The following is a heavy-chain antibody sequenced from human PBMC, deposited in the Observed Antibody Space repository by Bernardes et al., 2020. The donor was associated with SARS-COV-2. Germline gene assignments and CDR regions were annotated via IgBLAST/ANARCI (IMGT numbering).Heavy chain of an antibody. D-gene: IGHD1-26*01. CDR2: IYSSGNT. Sequence: SETLSLTCTVSGGSINSYNYHLGWIRQPPGKGLEWIGNIYSSGNTYHNPSLQSRVTISADTSKNQFSLNLSSVTAADTALYYCARGTGGGYYRFDLWGQGTLVFVSS. CDR3: ARGTGGGYYRFDL. V-gene: IGHV4-39*01. CDR1: GGSINSYNYH. J-gene: IGHJ5*02.